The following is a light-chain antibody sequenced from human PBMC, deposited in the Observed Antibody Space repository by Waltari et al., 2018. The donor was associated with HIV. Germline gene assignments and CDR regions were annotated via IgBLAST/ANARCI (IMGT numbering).Light chain of an antibody. J-gene: IGKJ5*01. CDR2: AAS. V-gene: IGKV1-12*01. Sequence: DLQTTQSPSSVSASGGDRVTIPCRASQGIGTWLAWYQQKPGKAPKWLIDAASNLQSGVPTRFSGRGSGTEFTLTISSLQPEDFATYYCQQGNSFPRITFGQGTRLEIK. CDR1: QGIGTW. CDR3: QQGNSFPRIT.